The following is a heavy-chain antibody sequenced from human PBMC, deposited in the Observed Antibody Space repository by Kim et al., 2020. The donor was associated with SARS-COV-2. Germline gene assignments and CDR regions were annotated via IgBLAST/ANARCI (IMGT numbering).Heavy chain of an antibody. J-gene: IGHJ3*02. D-gene: IGHD3-22*01. CDR1: GGSFSGYY. Sequence: SETLSLTCAVYGGSFSGYYWSWIRQPPGKGLEWIGEINHSGSTNYNPSLKSRVTISVDTSKNQFSLKLSSVAAADTAVYYCARVTMIVVVMDAFDIWGQGTMVTVSS. CDR2: INHSGST. V-gene: IGHV4-34*01. CDR3: ARVTMIVVVMDAFDI.